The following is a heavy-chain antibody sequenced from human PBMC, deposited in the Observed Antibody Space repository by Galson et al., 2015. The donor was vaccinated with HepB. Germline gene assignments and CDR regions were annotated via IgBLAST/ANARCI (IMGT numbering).Heavy chain of an antibody. V-gene: IGHV2-5*02. Sequence: LVKPTQTLTLTCTFSGFSLSTSGVGVAWIRQPPRKALEWLALIYWDDDKRYSPSLKSRLTITKDTSKNQVVLTMTNMDPVDTATYYCAHEGYCSTDNCYYFDYWGQGTLVTVSS. D-gene: IGHD2-15*01. CDR3: AHEGYCSTDNCYYFDY. J-gene: IGHJ4*02. CDR2: IYWDDDK. CDR1: GFSLSTSGVG.